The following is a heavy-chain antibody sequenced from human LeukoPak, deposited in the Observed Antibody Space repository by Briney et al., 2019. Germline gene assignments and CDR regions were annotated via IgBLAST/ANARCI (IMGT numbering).Heavy chain of an antibody. CDR2: IKSKTDGGTT. D-gene: IGHD3-22*01. J-gene: IGHJ4*02. V-gene: IGHV3-15*07. Sequence: GGSLRLSCAASGFTFSNAWMNWIRQAPGKGLEWVGRIKSKTDGGTTDYAAPVKGRFTISRDDSKNTLYLQMNSLKTEDTAVYYCTTDRYDSSGYYYLGDYWGQGTLVTVSS. CDR3: TTDRYDSSGYYYLGDY. CDR1: GFTFSNAW.